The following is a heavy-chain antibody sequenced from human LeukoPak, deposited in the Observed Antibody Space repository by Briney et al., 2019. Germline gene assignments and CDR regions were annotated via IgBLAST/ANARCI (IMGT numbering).Heavy chain of an antibody. V-gene: IGHV3-30*18. J-gene: IGHJ6*02. D-gene: IGHD5-18*01. CDR1: GFTFSSYG. Sequence: GRSLRLPCAASGFTFSSYGMHWVRQAPGKGLEWVAVISYDGSNKYYADSVKGRFTISRDNSKNTLYLQMNSLRAEDTAVYYCAKVSRYSYNYYYYGMDVWGQGTTVTVPS. CDR3: AKVSRYSYNYYYYGMDV. CDR2: ISYDGSNK.